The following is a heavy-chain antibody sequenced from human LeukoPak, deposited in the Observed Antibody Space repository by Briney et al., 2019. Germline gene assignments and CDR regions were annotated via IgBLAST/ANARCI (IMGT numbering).Heavy chain of an antibody. CDR1: GFTVSSNY. CDR3: AKDRRSITMIVVETNWFDP. CDR2: IYSGGST. Sequence: GGSLRLSCAASGFTVSSNYMSWVRQAPGKGLEWVSVIYSGGSTDYADSVKGRFTISRDNSKNTLYLQMNSLRAEDTAVYYCAKDRRSITMIVVETNWFDPWGQGTLVTVSS. J-gene: IGHJ5*02. D-gene: IGHD3-22*01. V-gene: IGHV3-66*01.